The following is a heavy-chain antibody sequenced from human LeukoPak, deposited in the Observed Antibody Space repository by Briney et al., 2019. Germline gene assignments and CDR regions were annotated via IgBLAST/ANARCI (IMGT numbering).Heavy chain of an antibody. V-gene: IGHV3-53*01. J-gene: IGHJ4*02. CDR2: IYSGGST. CDR3: AIGGSSGFYNHFDS. CDR1: GFTVSSNY. Sequence: PGGSLRLSCAASGFTVSSNYMSWVRQAPGKGLEWVSVIYSGGSTYYADFVKGRFTMSRDNSKDTLYLQMNSLRAEDTAVYYCAIGGSSGFYNHFDSWGQGTLVTVSS. D-gene: IGHD3-22*01.